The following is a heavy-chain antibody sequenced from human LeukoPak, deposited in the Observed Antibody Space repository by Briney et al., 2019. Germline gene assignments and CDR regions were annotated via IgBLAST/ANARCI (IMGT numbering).Heavy chain of an antibody. J-gene: IGHJ5*02. D-gene: IGHD5-18*01. CDR1: GGSVRSGSYY. CDR3: ARDEGYSYGYNWFDP. CDR2: ISYTGNT. V-gene: IGHV4-61*01. Sequence: PSETLSLTCTVSGGSVRSGSYYWSWIRQPPGKGLEWIGYISYTGNTNYNPSLKSRVTISVDTSKNQFSLKLSSVTAADTAVYYRARDEGYSYGYNWFDPWGQGTLVTVSS.